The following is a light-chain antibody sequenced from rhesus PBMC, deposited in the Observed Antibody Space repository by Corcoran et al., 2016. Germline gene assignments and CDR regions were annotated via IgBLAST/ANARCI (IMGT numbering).Light chain of an antibody. CDR2: YAT. V-gene: IGKV1-25*01. Sequence: DIQMTQSPSSVSASVGDRVIITCRASQGISSYLAWYQQKPGKTLKLLIYYATPLQSGVPSRCSGSGSGTEFTLTINSLQPEDFATYYCQQDNSLPLTFGGGTKVEIK. CDR3: QQDNSLPLT. CDR1: QGISSY. J-gene: IGKJ4*01.